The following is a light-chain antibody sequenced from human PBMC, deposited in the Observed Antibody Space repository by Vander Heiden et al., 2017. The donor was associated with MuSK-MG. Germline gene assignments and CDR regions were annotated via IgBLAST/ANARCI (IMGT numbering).Light chain of an antibody. V-gene: IGKV2D-30*01. CDR1: QSLVYSDRNTY. J-gene: IGKJ2*01. CDR2: KVS. Sequence: DVVMTQPPLPMPVPPGQPAAIASRSSQSLVYSDRNTYVNWYQQRPGQSPRRLIYKVSNWDSGVPERSSGSWSGTDFTLKISRVEAEDVGDYYCLQGTHWHPTFGQGTKLEIK. CDR3: LQGTHWHPT.